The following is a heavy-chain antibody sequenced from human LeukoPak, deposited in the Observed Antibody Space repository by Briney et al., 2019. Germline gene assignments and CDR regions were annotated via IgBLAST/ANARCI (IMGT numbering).Heavy chain of an antibody. CDR3: AKQGWWLPYYFDY. V-gene: IGHV3-23*01. CDR1: GFTFSSYA. Sequence: GGSLRLSCAASGFTFSSYAMSWVRQAPGKGLEWVSAISGSGGSKYYADSVKGRFTISRDNSKNTLYLQMNSLRAEDTAVYYCAKQGWWLPYYFDYWGQGTLVTVSS. J-gene: IGHJ4*02. D-gene: IGHD2-15*01. CDR2: ISGSGGSK.